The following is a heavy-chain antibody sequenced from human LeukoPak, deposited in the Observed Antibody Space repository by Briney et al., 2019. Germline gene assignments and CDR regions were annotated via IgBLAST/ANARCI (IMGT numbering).Heavy chain of an antibody. CDR2: INHRGTT. CDR1: GGSFSGYY. V-gene: IGHV4-34*01. D-gene: IGHD3-10*01. J-gene: IGHJ4*02. Sequence: SETLSLTCAVYGGSFSGYYWSWIRQPAGKGLEWIGDINHRGTTNYNPPLERRITISEDLSNNHCSLKLSYVSAADTGFYYCARGEGSGSYMSYFHYWGQGALVNVPS. CDR3: ARGEGSGSYMSYFHY.